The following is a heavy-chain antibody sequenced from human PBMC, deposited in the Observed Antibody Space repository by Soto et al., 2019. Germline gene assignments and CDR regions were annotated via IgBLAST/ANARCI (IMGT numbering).Heavy chain of an antibody. Sequence: RRLSCAASGFTLSSYSMTWVRQVPGKGLEWVAHITATGGTTYYADSVKGRFTISRDTSRNTLYLQMNSLRAEDTALYYCAKYMQAYWNYEAHHIWGQGTMVTVSS. V-gene: IGHV3-23*01. J-gene: IGHJ3*02. CDR1: GFTLSSYS. CDR2: ITATGGTT. CDR3: AKYMQAYWNYEAHHI. D-gene: IGHD1-7*01.